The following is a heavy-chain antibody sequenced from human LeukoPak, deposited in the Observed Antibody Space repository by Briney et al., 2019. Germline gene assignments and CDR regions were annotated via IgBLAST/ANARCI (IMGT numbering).Heavy chain of an antibody. CDR3: ARRNYYYGMDV. J-gene: IGHJ6*02. CDR1: GGSISSSSHY. Sequence: PSETLSLTCTVCGGSISSSSHYWDWIRQPPRKGPEWIGSISYSGSTYYNPSLKSRVTISVDTSKNQFSLNLTSVTAADTAVYYCARRNYYYGMDVWGQGTTVTVSS. CDR2: ISYSGST. V-gene: IGHV4-39*01.